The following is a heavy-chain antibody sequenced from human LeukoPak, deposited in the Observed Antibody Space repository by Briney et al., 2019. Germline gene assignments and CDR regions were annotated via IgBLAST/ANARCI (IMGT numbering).Heavy chain of an antibody. CDR2: ISGSGGST. CDR1: GFTFSSYA. CDR3: AKRQGGWPLAEYFQH. Sequence: GGSLRLSCAASGFTFSSYAMSWVRQAPGKGLEWVSAISGSGGSTYYADSVKGRFTISRDNSKNTLYLQMNSLRAEDTAVYYCAKRQGGWPLAEYFQHWGQGTLVTVSS. J-gene: IGHJ1*01. V-gene: IGHV3-23*01. D-gene: IGHD6-19*01.